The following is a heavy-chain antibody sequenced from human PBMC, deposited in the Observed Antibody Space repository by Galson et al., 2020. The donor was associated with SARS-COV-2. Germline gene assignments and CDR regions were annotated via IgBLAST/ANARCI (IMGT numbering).Heavy chain of an antibody. CDR2: ISYDETNK. J-gene: IGHJ6*02. CDR3: AKDYYGSGSPRQFGMDV. CDR1: GFTFSSYG. V-gene: IGHV3-30*18. Sequence: GESLKISCAAFGFTFSSYGMHWVRQAPGKGLEWVAVISYDETNKYYADSVKGRFIISRDNSKNTLYLQMNSLRAEDTAVYYCAKDYYGSGSPRQFGMDVWGQGTTVTVSS. D-gene: IGHD3-10*01.